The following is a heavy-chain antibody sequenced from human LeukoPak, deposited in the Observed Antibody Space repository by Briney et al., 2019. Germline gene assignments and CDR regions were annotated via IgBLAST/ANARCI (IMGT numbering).Heavy chain of an antibody. Sequence: GGSLRLSCAASGFTFNDYAMHWVRQAPGKGLEWVSGISWNRNTIGYADSVRGRFTIFRDDGKNTLYLQMNSLRAEDTAVYYCARGPEYMDVWGKGTTVTVSS. CDR3: ARGPEYMDV. V-gene: IGHV3-9*01. J-gene: IGHJ6*03. CDR2: ISWNRNTI. CDR1: GFTFNDYA.